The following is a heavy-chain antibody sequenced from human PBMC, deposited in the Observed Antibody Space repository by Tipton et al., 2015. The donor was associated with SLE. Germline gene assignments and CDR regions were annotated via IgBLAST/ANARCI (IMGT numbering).Heavy chain of an antibody. V-gene: IGHV3-30*04. CDR1: GFTSSSYA. J-gene: IGHJ4*02. Sequence: RSLRLSCAASGFTSSSYAMHWVRQAPGKGLEWVAVISYDGSNKYYADSVKGRFTISRDNSKNTLYLQMNSLRAEDTAVYYCARDFTGPKDYWGQGTLVTVSS. CDR2: ISYDGSNK. D-gene: IGHD1-7*01. CDR3: ARDFTGPKDY.